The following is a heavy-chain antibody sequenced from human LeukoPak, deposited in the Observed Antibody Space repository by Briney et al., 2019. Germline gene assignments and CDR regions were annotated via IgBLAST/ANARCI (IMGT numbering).Heavy chain of an antibody. CDR2: IYYSGST. D-gene: IGHD3-10*01. J-gene: IGHJ3*02. V-gene: IGHV4-59*01. CDR3: ASTYGSGRGAFDI. Sequence: KPSETLSLTCTVSGGSISSYYWSWIRQPPGKGLEWIGYIYYSGSTNYNPSLKSRVTISVDTSKNQFSLKLSSVTAADTAVYYCASTYGSGRGAFDIWGQGTMVTVSS. CDR1: GGSISSYY.